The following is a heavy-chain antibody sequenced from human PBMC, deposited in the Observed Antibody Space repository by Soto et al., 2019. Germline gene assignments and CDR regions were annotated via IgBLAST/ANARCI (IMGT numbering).Heavy chain of an antibody. CDR2: ISGSGGST. Sequence: PGGSLRLSCAASGFTFSSYAMSWVRQAPGKGLEWVSAISGSGGSTYYADSVKGRFTISRDNSKNTLYLQMNSLRAEDTAVYYCANGPSIAAAGINYYYGMDVWGQGTTVTVSS. CDR1: GFTFSSYA. CDR3: ANGPSIAAAGINYYYGMDV. D-gene: IGHD6-13*01. V-gene: IGHV3-23*01. J-gene: IGHJ6*02.